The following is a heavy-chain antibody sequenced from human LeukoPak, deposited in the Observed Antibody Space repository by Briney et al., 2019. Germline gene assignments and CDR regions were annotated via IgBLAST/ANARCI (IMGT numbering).Heavy chain of an antibody. V-gene: IGHV3-30*04. J-gene: IGHJ4*02. Sequence: ETSLRLSCAASGFLFSAYSMHWVRQAPGKGLEWVAVVSYDGTNKNYADSVKGRFSISRDNFKNTVYLQMNSLRPEDTAVYYCARGVTEDTGVAQFDSWGQGVLVTVSS. CDR3: ARGVTEDTGVAQFDS. CDR2: VSYDGTNK. D-gene: IGHD3-3*01. CDR1: GFLFSAYS.